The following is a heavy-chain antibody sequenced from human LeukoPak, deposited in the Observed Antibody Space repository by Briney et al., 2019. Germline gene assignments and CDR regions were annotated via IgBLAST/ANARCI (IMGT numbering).Heavy chain of an antibody. CDR1: GFTFGSCW. CDR3: ARDWGYYYDSSGYYRDAFDI. D-gene: IGHD3-22*01. V-gene: IGHV3-7*03. CDR2: INQDGSQK. Sequence: PGGSLRLSCAASGFTFGSCWMNWVRQTPGKGLEWVANINQDGSQKFYVDSVKGRFTISRDNANNSLYLQMNSLRAEDTAVYYCARDWGYYYDSSGYYRDAFDIWGQGTMVTVSS. J-gene: IGHJ3*02.